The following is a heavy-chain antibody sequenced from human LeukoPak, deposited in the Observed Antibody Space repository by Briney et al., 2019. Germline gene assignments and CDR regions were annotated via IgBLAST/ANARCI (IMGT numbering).Heavy chain of an antibody. CDR3: AGPIHYYDSSGYYLDDY. CDR1: GFTVSSNY. Sequence: GGSLRLSCAASGFTVSSNYMSWVRQAPGKGLEWVSVIYSGGSTYYADSVKGRFTISRDNSKNTLYLQMNSLRAEDTAVYYCAGPIHYYDSSGYYLDDYWGQGTLVTVSS. CDR2: IYSGGST. V-gene: IGHV3-66*01. D-gene: IGHD3-22*01. J-gene: IGHJ4*02.